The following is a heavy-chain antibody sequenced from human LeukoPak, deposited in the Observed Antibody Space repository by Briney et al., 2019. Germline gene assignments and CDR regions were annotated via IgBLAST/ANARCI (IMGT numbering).Heavy chain of an antibody. CDR1: GYIFTDYY. V-gene: IGHV1-2*02. D-gene: IGHD6-6*01. CDR2: IGAKNGDT. Sequence: GASVKVSCKTSGYIFTDYYIHWIRHGPGRGLEWMGWIGAKNGDTNYEQKFQGRVTMTRDTSISTAYMELSRLRSDDTAVYYCARENLESIAARRGTDIIDYWGQGTLVTVSS. J-gene: IGHJ4*02. CDR3: ARENLESIAARRGTDIIDY.